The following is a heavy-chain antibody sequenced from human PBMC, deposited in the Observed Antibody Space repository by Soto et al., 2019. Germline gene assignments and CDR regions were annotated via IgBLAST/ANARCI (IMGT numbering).Heavy chain of an antibody. J-gene: IGHJ6*03. V-gene: IGHV4-31*03. CDR2: IYYSGST. D-gene: IGHD2-2*01. Sequence: TLSLTCTVSGGSISSGGYYWSWIRQHPGKGLERIGYIYYSGSTYYNPSLKSRVTISVDTSKNQLSLKLSSVTAADTAVYYCARGVGKYQLPRKPYYYYYMDVWGKGTTVTVSS. CDR1: GGSISSGGYY. CDR3: ARGVGKYQLPRKPYYYYYMDV.